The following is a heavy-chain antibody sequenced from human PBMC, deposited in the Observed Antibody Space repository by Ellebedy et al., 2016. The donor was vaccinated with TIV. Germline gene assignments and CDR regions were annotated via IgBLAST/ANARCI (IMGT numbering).Heavy chain of an antibody. J-gene: IGHJ4*02. CDR3: AREIRSGFPDYSSICDY. V-gene: IGHV4-59*12. CDR1: RVSSGGSIYTFY. CDR2: IHHTGET. Sequence: SETLSLXCSVSRVSSGGSIYTFYWSWIRQPPGKGLDWIGHIHHTGETDYNPSLKSRVTMSVDTSKNQFSLKLNSMTAADTAIYYCAREIRSGFPDYSSICDYWGQGTLVTVSS. D-gene: IGHD6-13*01.